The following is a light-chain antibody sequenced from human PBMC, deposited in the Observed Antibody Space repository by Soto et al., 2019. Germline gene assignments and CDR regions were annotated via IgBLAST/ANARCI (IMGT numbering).Light chain of an antibody. Sequence: EIVLTQSPGTLSLSPGERATLSCRASQSVRSSYLAWYQQKPGQAPRLLIYGASTRATGIPARFSGSGSGTEFTLTISSLQSEDFAVYYCQQYHNWPITFGQGTRLEI. CDR2: GAS. V-gene: IGKV3-15*01. CDR1: QSVRSSY. J-gene: IGKJ5*01. CDR3: QQYHNWPIT.